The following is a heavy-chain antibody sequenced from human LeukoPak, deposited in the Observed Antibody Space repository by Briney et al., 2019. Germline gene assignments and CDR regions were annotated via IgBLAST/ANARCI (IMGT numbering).Heavy chain of an antibody. CDR3: AKDLSSAITSALVLDV. Sequence: GGSLRLSCATSGFTFNTFSMNWVRQAPGKGLEWVSYIDSRSTVISYADSVGDRFTISRDNVKNVLYLQMNSLRPEDTALYYCAKDLSSAITSALVLDVWGQGTTV. D-gene: IGHD3-22*01. CDR2: IDSRSTVI. J-gene: IGHJ6*02. CDR1: GFTFNTFS. V-gene: IGHV3-48*04.